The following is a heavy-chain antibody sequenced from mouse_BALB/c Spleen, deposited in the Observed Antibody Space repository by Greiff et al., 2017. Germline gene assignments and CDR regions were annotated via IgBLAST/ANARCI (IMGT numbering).Heavy chain of an antibody. D-gene: IGHD3-2*01. V-gene: IGHV2-9*02. CDR2: IWAGGST. CDR1: GFSLTSYG. CDR3: ARDTPVDSSGPSFAY. Sequence: VQVVESGPGLVAPSQSLSITCTVSGFSLTSYGVHWVRQPPGKGLEWLGVIWAGGSTNYNSALMSRLSISKDNSKSQVFLKMNSLQTDDTAMYYCARDTPVDSSGPSFAYWGQGTLVTVSA. J-gene: IGHJ3*01.